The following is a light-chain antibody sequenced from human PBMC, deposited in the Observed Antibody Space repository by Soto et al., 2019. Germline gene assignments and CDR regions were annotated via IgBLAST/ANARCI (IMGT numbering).Light chain of an antibody. CDR1: QSVSSSY. CDR3: QQYGSSPRT. Sequence: EIVLTQSPGTLSLSPGERATLSCRASQSVSSSYLAWYQQKPGRAPRLLIYDASSRATGLPDRFSGSGSGTDFTLTISRLEPEDFAVYYCQQYGSSPRTFGQGTKVEIK. J-gene: IGKJ1*01. V-gene: IGKV3-20*01. CDR2: DAS.